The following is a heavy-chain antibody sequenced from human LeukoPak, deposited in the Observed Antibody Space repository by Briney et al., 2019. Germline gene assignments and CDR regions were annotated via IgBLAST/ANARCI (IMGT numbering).Heavy chain of an antibody. CDR2: INPNSGGT. Sequence: GASVNVSCKASGYTFTGYYMHWVRQAPGQGLEWMGWINPNSGGTNYAQKFKGRVTMTRDTSISTAYMELSRLRSDDTAVYYCARAHYYYYGMDVWGQGTTVTGSS. CDR3: ARAHYYYYGMDV. J-gene: IGHJ6*02. CDR1: GYTFTGYY. V-gene: IGHV1-2*02.